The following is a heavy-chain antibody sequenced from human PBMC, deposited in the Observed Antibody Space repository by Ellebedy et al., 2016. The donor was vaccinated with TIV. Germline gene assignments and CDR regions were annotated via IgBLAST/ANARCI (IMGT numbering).Heavy chain of an antibody. CDR2: IKSNTDGGTT. Sequence: PGGSLRLSCAASGFSFSNSWMSWVRQAPGKGLEWVGRIKSNTDGGTTDYAAPVQGRFTISRDDSKNTLYLQMNSLKSDDTAVYYCTTFSYYYDRSGYFFGLMDVWGKGTTVTVSS. CDR1: GFSFSNSW. V-gene: IGHV3-15*01. CDR3: TTFSYYYDRSGYFFGLMDV. J-gene: IGHJ6*03. D-gene: IGHD3-22*01.